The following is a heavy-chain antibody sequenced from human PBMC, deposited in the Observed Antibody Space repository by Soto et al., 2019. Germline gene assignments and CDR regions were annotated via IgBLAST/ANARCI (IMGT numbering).Heavy chain of an antibody. Sequence: QVQLQESGPGLVKPSQTLSLTCTVSGGSVSSDDYFWSWIRQPTGKGLEWIGYIHHPGSTHYNPSLKSRVPISVDMSKYEFSLKLSSVTAADTAVYYCAREGDAFGAPFDYWCQGTLVTVSS. CDR1: GGSVSSDDYF. V-gene: IGHV4-30-4*01. D-gene: IGHD3-10*01. CDR3: AREGDAFGAPFDY. CDR2: IHHPGST. J-gene: IGHJ4*02.